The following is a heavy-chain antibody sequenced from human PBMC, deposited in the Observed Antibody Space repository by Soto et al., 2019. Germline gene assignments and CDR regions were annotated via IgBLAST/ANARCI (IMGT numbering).Heavy chain of an antibody. J-gene: IGHJ5*02. D-gene: IGHD3-3*01. V-gene: IGHV1-8*01. CDR1: GYTFTSYD. Sequence: QVQLVQSGAEVKQPGASVKVSCKASGYTFTSYDINWVRQATGQGLEWMGWMNPNSGNTGYAQKFQGRVTMTRNTSISTAYMELSSLRAEDTAVYYCARGDRRITIFGVVTASWFDPCGQGTLVTVSS. CDR2: MNPNSGNT. CDR3: ARGDRRITIFGVVTASWFDP.